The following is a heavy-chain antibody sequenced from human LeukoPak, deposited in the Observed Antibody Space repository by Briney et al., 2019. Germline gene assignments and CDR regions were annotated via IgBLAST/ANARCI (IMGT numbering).Heavy chain of an antibody. Sequence: ASLKVSCKASGYSFTAAYNIHWLRQAPGQGPEFMGWINPSSGDTRYAQKFQGRVTVTRDTIISTAYMELSSLTSDDTAVYYCARDHRGTYDYWGQGSLVTVSS. CDR2: INPSSGDT. V-gene: IGHV1-2*02. CDR3: ARDHRGTYDY. D-gene: IGHD5-12*01. CDR1: GYSFTAAYN. J-gene: IGHJ4*02.